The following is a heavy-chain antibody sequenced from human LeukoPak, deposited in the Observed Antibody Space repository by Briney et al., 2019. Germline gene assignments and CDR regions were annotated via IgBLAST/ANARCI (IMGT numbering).Heavy chain of an antibody. D-gene: IGHD7-27*01. CDR2: ISAYNGNT. CDR3: ATTGVDSSDRGPTFDY. V-gene: IGHV1-18*01. J-gene: IGHJ4*02. Sequence: GASVKVSCKASGYTFTSYGISWVRQAPGQGLEWMGWISAYNGNTNYAQKLQGRVTMTTDTSTSTAYMELRSLRSDDTAVYYCATTGVDSSDRGPTFDYWGQGIMVTVSS. CDR1: GYTFTSYG.